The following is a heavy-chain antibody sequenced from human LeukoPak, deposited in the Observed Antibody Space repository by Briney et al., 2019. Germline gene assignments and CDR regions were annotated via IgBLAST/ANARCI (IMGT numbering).Heavy chain of an antibody. CDR1: GFTFSSHW. D-gene: IGHD2-2*01. J-gene: IGHJ4*02. Sequence: GRSLRLSCAASGFTFSSHWMYWVRQAPGKGLEWVANIKPDGSETFYMESVKGRFTISRDNAKNSLYLQMNSLRAEDTAVYYCTRIIVEVPGVSDYCDSWGQGTPVTVSS. CDR3: TRIIVEVPGVSDYCDS. CDR2: IKPDGSET. V-gene: IGHV3-7*05.